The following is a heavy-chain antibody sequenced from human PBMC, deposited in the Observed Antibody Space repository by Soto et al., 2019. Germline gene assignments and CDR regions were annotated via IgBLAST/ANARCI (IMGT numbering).Heavy chain of an antibody. CDR2: MNPNSGNT. Sequence: GASVKVSCKASGYTLTSYDINWVRQATGQGLEWMGWMNPNSGNTGYAQKFQGRVTMTRNTSISTAYMELSSLRSEDTAVYYCASNGPTIFGVVISPYGMDVWGQGTTVTVSS. V-gene: IGHV1-8*01. CDR1: GYTLTSYD. CDR3: ASNGPTIFGVVISPYGMDV. J-gene: IGHJ6*02. D-gene: IGHD3-3*01.